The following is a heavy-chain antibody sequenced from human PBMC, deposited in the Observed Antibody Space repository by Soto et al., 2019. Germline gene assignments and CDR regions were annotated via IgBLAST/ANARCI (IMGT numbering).Heavy chain of an antibody. Sequence: GASVKVSCKASGYTFTSYGISWVRQAPGQGLEWMGWISAYNGNTNYAQKLQGRVTMTTDTSTSTAYMELRSLRSDDTAVYYCARDAIHVDCYGSGSYHLDYYYYGMDVWGQGTTVTVSS. CDR2: ISAYNGNT. CDR1: GYTFTSYG. D-gene: IGHD3-10*01. V-gene: IGHV1-18*01. J-gene: IGHJ6*02. CDR3: ARDAIHVDCYGSGSYHLDYYYYGMDV.